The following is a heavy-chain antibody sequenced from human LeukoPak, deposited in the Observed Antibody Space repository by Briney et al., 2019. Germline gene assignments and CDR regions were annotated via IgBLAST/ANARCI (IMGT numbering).Heavy chain of an antibody. CDR1: GYTFTGYY. D-gene: IGHD1-20*01. V-gene: IGHV1-2*02. J-gene: IGHJ5*02. Sequence: ASVKVSCKASGYTFTGYYTHWVRQAPGQGLEWMGWINPNSGGTNYAQKFQGRVTMTRDTSISTAYMELSRLRSDDTAVYYCASLWSMVTGTPGPNWFDPWGQGTLVTVSS. CDR2: INPNSGGT. CDR3: ASLWSMVTGTPGPNWFDP.